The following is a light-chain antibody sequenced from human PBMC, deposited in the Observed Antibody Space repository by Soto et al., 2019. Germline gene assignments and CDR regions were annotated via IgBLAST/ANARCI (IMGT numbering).Light chain of an antibody. CDR2: DAS. CDR1: QSISSY. Sequence: EIVLTQSPATLSLSPGERATLSCRASQSISSYLAWYQQKPGQAPRLLIYDASNRATGIPARFSGSGSGTDFTLTISRLEPEDFAVYYCQQRSNWPPEFGPGTKVDIK. V-gene: IGKV3-11*01. J-gene: IGKJ3*01. CDR3: QQRSNWPPE.